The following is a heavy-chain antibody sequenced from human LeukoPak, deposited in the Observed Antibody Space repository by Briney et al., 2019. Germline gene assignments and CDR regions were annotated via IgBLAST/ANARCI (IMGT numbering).Heavy chain of an antibody. CDR1: GFTFSSYA. Sequence: GGSLRLSCAASGFTFSSYAMSWVRQAPGKGLEWVSSITTSSTYISYADSVKGRFTISRDNAKNSLYLQMNSLRAEDTAVYYCARGKYSSGWFDYWGQGTLVTVSS. V-gene: IGHV3-21*01. J-gene: IGHJ4*02. CDR3: ARGKYSSGWFDY. CDR2: ITTSSTYI. D-gene: IGHD6-19*01.